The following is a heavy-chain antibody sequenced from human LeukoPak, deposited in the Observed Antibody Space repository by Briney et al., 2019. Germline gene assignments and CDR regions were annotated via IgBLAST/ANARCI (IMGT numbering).Heavy chain of an antibody. CDR1: GGTFSSYT. V-gene: IGHV1-69*13. CDR3: ASSSGSYDDY. J-gene: IGHJ4*02. D-gene: IGHD1-26*01. Sequence: ASVKVSCKASGGTFSSYTISWVRQAPGQGLEWMGGIIPIFGTANYAQKFQGRVTITADESTSTAYMELSSLRSEDTAVYYCASSSGSYDDYWGQGTLVTVSS. CDR2: IIPIFGTA.